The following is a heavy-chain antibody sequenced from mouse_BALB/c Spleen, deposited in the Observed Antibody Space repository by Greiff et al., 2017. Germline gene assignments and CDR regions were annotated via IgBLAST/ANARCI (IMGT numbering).Heavy chain of an antibody. V-gene: IGHV1-15*01. CDR1: GYTFTDYE. J-gene: IGHJ4*01. D-gene: IGHD2-1*01. CDR3: TTSTNYAMDY. Sequence: QVQLKESGAELVRPGASVTLSCKASGYTFTDYEMHWVKQTPVHGLEWIGAIDPETGGTAYNQKFKGKATLTADKSSSTAYMELRSLTSEDSAVYYCTTSTNYAMDYWGQGTSVTVSS. CDR2: IDPETGGT.